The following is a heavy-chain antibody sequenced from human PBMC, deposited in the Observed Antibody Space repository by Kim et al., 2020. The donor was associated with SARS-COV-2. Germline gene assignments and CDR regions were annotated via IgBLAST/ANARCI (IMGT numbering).Heavy chain of an antibody. CDR3: ARTLAGGTIFGYYYGMDV. J-gene: IGHJ6*02. D-gene: IGHD3-9*01. V-gene: IGHV3-7*04. Sequence: GRFTISRDNAKNSLYLQMNSLRAEDTAVYYCARTLAGGTIFGYYYGMDVWGQGTTVTVSS.